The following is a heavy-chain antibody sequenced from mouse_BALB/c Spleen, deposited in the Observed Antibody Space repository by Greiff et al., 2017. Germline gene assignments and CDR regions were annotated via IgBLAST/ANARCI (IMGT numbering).Heavy chain of an antibody. CDR2: ISSGSSTI. V-gene: IGHV5-17*02. D-gene: IGHD2-2*01. J-gene: IGHJ4*01. Sequence: EVNLVESGGGLVQPGGSRKLSCAASGFTFSSFGMHWVRQAPEKGLEWVAYISSGSSTIYYADTVKGRFTISRDNPKNTLFLQMTSLRSEDTAMYYCARRYGYDYYYAMDYWGQGTSVTVSS. CDR1: GFTFSSFG. CDR3: ARRYGYDYYYAMDY.